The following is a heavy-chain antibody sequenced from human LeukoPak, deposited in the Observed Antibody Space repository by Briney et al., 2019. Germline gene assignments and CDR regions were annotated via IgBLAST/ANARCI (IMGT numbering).Heavy chain of an antibody. CDR2: INWNSDTI. V-gene: IGHV3-9*03. CDR3: AKGPGPATGPYYFDF. Sequence: GGSLRLSCAASGFIFSDYAMHWVRQAPGKGLEWVSGINWNSDTIGYADSVKGRFTISRDNTKNFLYLQMSSLRAEDMALYYRAKGPGPATGPYYFDFWGLGTLVTVSS. D-gene: IGHD1-26*01. J-gene: IGHJ4*02. CDR1: GFIFSDYA.